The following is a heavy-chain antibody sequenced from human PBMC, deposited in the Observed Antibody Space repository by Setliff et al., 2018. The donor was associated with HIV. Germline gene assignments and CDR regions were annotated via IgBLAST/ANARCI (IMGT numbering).Heavy chain of an antibody. CDR1: GFTFSDYY. V-gene: IGHV3-11*04. CDR2: ITSSGSTI. D-gene: IGHD4-4*01. CDR3: ARDRERWLQSRLFDP. J-gene: IGHJ5*02. Sequence: GGSLRLSCAASGFTFSDYYMSWIRQAPGKGLEWVSHITSSGSTIYYADSVKGRFTISRDNAKSSLYLQMNSLRAEDTAIYYCARDRERWLQSRLFDPWGQGTLVTVSS.